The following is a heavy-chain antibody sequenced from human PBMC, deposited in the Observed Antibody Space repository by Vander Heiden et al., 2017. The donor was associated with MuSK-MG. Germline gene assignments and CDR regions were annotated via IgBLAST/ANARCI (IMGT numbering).Heavy chain of an antibody. CDR3: ARVADTAMEEDAFDI. V-gene: IGHV1-69*01. Sequence: VQLVQSGAEVKQPVASVKVSCKAFGGTFSSYAISWVRQAPGQGLEWMGGIIPIFGTANYAQKFQGRVTITADESTSTAYMELSSLRSEDTAVYYCARVADTAMEEDAFDIWGQGTMVTVSS. J-gene: IGHJ3*02. CDR1: GGTFSSYA. D-gene: IGHD5-18*01. CDR2: IIPIFGTA.